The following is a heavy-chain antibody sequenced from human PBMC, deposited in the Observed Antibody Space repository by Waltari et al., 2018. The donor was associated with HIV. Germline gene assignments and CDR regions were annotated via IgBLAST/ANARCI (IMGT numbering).Heavy chain of an antibody. J-gene: IGHJ5*02. Sequence: QLQLQESGPGLVKPSETPSLTCTVSGGSISSTNYYWGWIRQPPGKGLEWIWNIYYSTRTRYNPSLKGRVTISLDTSKSQFSLELSPVTTADTAVYYCARATQYSSSWTTQRRRWFDPWGQGTLVTVSS. CDR1: GGSISSTNYY. CDR3: ARATQYSSSWTTQRRRWFDP. CDR2: IYYSTRT. D-gene: IGHD6-13*01. V-gene: IGHV4-39*07.